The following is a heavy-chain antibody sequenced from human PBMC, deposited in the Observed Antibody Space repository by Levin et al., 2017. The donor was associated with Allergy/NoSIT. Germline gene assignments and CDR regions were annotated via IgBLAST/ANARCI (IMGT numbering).Heavy chain of an antibody. V-gene: IGHV4-4*02. D-gene: IGHD6-13*01. CDR2: IYHSGST. CDR3: ARGKEGSSWQFDY. CDR1: GGSISSSNW. J-gene: IGHJ4*02. Sequence: SETLSLTCAVSGGSISSSNWWSWVRQPPGKGLEWIGEIYHSGSTNYNPSLKSRVTISVDKSKNQFSLKLSSVTAADTAVYYCARGKEGSSWQFDYWGQGTLVTVSS.